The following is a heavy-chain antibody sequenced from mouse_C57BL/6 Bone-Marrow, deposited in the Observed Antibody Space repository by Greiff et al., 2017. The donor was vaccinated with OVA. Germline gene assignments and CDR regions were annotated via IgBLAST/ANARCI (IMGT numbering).Heavy chain of an antibody. Sequence: VQLQQSGAELVKPGASVKLSCKASGYTFTSYWMQWVKQRPGQGLEWIGEIDPSDSYTNYNQKFKGKATLTVDTSSSTAYMQLSSLTSEDSAVYYCARDGYYPWFAYWGQGTLVTVSA. J-gene: IGHJ3*01. V-gene: IGHV1-50*01. D-gene: IGHD2-3*01. CDR3: ARDGYYPWFAY. CDR1: GYTFTSYW. CDR2: IDPSDSYT.